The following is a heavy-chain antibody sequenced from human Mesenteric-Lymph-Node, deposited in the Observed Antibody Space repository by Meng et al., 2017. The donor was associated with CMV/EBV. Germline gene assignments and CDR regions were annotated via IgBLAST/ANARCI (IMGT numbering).Heavy chain of an antibody. CDR2: IYYSGST. V-gene: IGHV4-59*01. CDR3: ARVSYSGSYYGY. Sequence: SETLSLTCSVSDDSISAYYWSWIRQPPGKGLEWIGYIYYSGSTNYNPSLKSRVTISVDTSKNQFSLKLSSVTAADTAVYYCARVSYSGSYYGYWDQGTLVTVSS. CDR1: DDSISAYY. D-gene: IGHD1-26*01. J-gene: IGHJ4*02.